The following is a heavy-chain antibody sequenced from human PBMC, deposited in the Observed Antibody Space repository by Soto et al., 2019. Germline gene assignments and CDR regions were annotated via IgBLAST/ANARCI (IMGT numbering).Heavy chain of an antibody. CDR2: IYYSGST. V-gene: IGHV4-31*03. CDR3: ARGVYGSGSFWFDP. D-gene: IGHD3-10*01. CDR1: GGSIRTGDYY. Sequence: QVQLQESGPGLVKPSQTLSLTCTVSGGSIRTGDYYWSWIRQYPGKGLEWIGYIYYSGSTYYNPSLKTRVTISVDTSKNPCSLKLSSVPAADTAVYYCARGVYGSGSFWFDPWGQGPLVTVSS. J-gene: IGHJ5*02.